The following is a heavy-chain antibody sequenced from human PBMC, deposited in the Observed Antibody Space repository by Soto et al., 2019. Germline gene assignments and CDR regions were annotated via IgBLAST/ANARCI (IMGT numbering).Heavy chain of an antibody. J-gene: IGHJ4*02. V-gene: IGHV1-18*01. Sequence: QVKLVQSGAEVKKPGASVKVSCKTSGYTLTSYGISWVRQAPGQGLEWMGWISPYNGNTNYPKKVQGRVTMTTDTATSTVYMEMRSLRSDDTAVYYCARMEYYYDSCFDYWGQGTRVTVSS. D-gene: IGHD3-22*01. CDR1: GYTLTSYG. CDR2: ISPYNGNT. CDR3: ARMEYYYDSCFDY.